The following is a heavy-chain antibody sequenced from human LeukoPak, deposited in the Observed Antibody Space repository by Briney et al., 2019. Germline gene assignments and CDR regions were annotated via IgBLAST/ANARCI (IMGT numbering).Heavy chain of an antibody. CDR2: IKQDGSEK. CDR1: GFAFSSYW. V-gene: IGHV3-7*04. CDR3: ARDHWDGIAVAGLDY. J-gene: IGHJ4*02. D-gene: IGHD6-19*01. Sequence: PGGSLRLSCAASGFAFSSYWMSWVRQAPGKGLEWLANIKQDGSEKYYVDSVKGRFTISRDNAKNSLYLQMNSLRAEDTAVYYCARDHWDGIAVAGLDYWGQGTLVTVSS.